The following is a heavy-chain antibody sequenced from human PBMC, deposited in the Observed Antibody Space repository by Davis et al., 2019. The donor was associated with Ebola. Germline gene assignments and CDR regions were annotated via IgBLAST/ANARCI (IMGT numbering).Heavy chain of an antibody. CDR3: ARSGLSFGVVKYHYGMDV. D-gene: IGHD3-3*01. CDR1: GFTFSSHS. V-gene: IGHV3-53*01. CDR2: IYSGGST. J-gene: IGHJ6*04. Sequence: LGGSLRLSCAASGFTFSSHSMNWVRQAPGKGLEWVSVIYSGGSTYYADSVKGRFTISRDNPKNTLYLQMNSLRAEDTAVYYCARSGLSFGVVKYHYGMDVWGKGTTVTVSS.